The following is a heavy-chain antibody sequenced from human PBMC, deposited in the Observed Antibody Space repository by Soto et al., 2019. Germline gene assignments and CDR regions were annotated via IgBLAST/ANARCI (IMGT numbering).Heavy chain of an antibody. CDR3: ASGFYGSGSPNYFDY. CDR1: GYTFTSYY. D-gene: IGHD3-10*01. CDR2: INPSGGST. V-gene: IGHV1-46*03. Sequence: ASVKVSCKASGYTFTSYYMHWVRQAPGQGLEWMGIINPSGGSTSYAQKFQGRVTMTRDTSTSTVYMELSSLRSEDTAVYYCASGFYGSGSPNYFDYWGQGTLVTVSS. J-gene: IGHJ4*02.